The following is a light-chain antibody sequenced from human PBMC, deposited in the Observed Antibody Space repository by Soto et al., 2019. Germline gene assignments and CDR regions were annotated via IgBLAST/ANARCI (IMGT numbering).Light chain of an antibody. V-gene: IGKV3-15*01. CDR2: GAS. Sequence: EIVMTQSPATLSVSPGERATLSCRASQSVSSNLAWYQQKPGQAPSLLIYGASTRATGIPARFIGSGAGTEFTLPISSLQSADFAVYYCQQYNNWPPYTFGQGTKLEIK. CDR3: QQYNNWPPYT. CDR1: QSVSSN. J-gene: IGKJ2*01.